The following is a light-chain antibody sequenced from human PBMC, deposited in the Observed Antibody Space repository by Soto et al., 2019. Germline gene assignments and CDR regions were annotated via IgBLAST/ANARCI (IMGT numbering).Light chain of an antibody. V-gene: IGKV1-5*03. CDR1: QSISTW. J-gene: IGKJ1*01. CDR2: KAS. CDR3: QQYSSYSPWL. Sequence: DIQVAQSPSTLSAPVGDRVTITCRASQSISTWLAWYQHKPGTAPKLLIYKASTLDRGVSSRFSGSGSETEFTLTISSLQPEDSATYYCQQYSSYSPWLFGQGTKVEI.